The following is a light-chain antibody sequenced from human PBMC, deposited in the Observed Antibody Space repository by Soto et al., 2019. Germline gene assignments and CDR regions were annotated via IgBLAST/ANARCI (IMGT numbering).Light chain of an antibody. Sequence: EIVLTQSPGTLSLSPGERATLSCRASQSVRHFAWYHQKPGQAPRVLLSDASTRGSGTPARFSGSGSWADFSLTINSLEPEEVAVYYCQQRGDRPMYTFGQGTILEI. CDR3: QQRGDRPMYT. J-gene: IGKJ2*01. CDR2: DAS. CDR1: QSVRH. V-gene: IGKV3-11*01.